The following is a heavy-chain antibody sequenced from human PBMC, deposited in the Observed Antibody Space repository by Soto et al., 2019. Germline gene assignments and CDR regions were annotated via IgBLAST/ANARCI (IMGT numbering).Heavy chain of an antibody. V-gene: IGHV1-3*01. J-gene: IGHJ3*02. CDR3: ARSQQWLVHNAFDI. CDR1: GYTFTSYA. CDR2: INAGNGNT. Sequence: ASVKVSCKASGYTFTSYAMHWVRQAPGQRLEWMGWINAGNGNTKYSQKFQGRVTITRDTSASTAYMELSSLRSEDTAVYYCARSQQWLVHNAFDIWGQGTMVTVSS. D-gene: IGHD6-19*01.